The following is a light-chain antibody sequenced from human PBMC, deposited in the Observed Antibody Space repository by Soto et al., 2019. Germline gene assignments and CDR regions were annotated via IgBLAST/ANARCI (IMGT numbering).Light chain of an antibody. CDR2: GAS. CDR1: QSVSRNY. V-gene: IGKV3-20*01. Sequence: DIVWTQSPGTLSFSPGERATLSCRASQSVSRNYIAWYQRKPDQAPRLLVYGASTRATRVPDRFSGSGSGTDFTLNITRLEPEDFAVYYGQHYGAKPYTFGQGTNLEI. J-gene: IGKJ2*01. CDR3: QHYGAKPYT.